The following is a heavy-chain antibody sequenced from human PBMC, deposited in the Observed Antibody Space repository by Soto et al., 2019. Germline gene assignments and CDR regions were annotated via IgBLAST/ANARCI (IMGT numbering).Heavy chain of an antibody. CDR1: GYTFSGYY. J-gene: IGHJ4*02. CDR2: INPSGGAT. D-gene: IGHD3-9*01. V-gene: IGHV1-2*02. CDR3: RVTGVSEVDY. Sequence: ASVKVSCKASGYTFSGYYIHWVRQAPGQGPESMGWINPSGGATSYAQKFQGRVTMTSDTSISTAYMELSRLRSDDTAVYFCRVTGVSEVDYWGQGTLATVPQ.